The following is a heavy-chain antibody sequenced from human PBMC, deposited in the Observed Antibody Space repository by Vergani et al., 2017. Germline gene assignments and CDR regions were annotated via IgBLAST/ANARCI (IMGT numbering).Heavy chain of an antibody. CDR2: MDYSGST. CDR1: GDSVISTDYH. J-gene: IGHJ4*02. CDR3: ASKRGACRAAYCHSYDF. Sequence: QVQLQESGPGLVKPSETLSLTCTVSGDSVISTDYHWGRIRQPPGKGLEWIGSMDYSGSTSYNPSLESRISIPFETPKNQFSLRLTSVTAADTAVDYCASKRGACRAAYCHSYDFWGPGTLVGVSS. D-gene: IGHD2-15*01. V-gene: IGHV4-39*01.